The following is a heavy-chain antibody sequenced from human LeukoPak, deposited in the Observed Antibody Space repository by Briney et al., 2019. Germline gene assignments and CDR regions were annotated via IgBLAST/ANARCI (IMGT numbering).Heavy chain of an antibody. Sequence: GGSLRLSCAASGFTFSGYSMNWVRQAPGKGLEWVSYISSSSSTIYYADSVKGRFTISRDDSKSIAYLQMNSLKTEDTAVYYCTSSFGQLSFFDYWGQGTLVTVSS. CDR3: TSSFGQLSFFDY. D-gene: IGHD3-10*01. V-gene: IGHV3-48*01. CDR2: ISSSSSTI. J-gene: IGHJ4*02. CDR1: GFTFSGYS.